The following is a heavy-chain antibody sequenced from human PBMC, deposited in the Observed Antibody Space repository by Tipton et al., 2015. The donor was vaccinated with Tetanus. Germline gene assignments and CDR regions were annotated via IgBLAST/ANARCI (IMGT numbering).Heavy chain of an antibody. V-gene: IGHV4-59*08. CDR3: ARHMAMWSGVGMDV. CDR2: IYYSGST. Sequence: TLSLTCTVSGGSISSYYWSWIRQPPGKGLEWIGYIYYSGSTNYNPSLKSRVTISVDTSKNQFSLKLSSVTAAGTAVYYCARHMAMWSGVGMDVWGQGTTVTVSS. J-gene: IGHJ6*02. D-gene: IGHD3-3*01. CDR1: GGSISSYY.